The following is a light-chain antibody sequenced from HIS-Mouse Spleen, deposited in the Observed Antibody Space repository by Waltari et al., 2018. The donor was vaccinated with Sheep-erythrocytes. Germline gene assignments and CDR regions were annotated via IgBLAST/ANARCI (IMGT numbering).Light chain of an antibody. CDR1: QSVSSSY. J-gene: IGKJ3*01. CDR2: GAS. Sequence: EIVLTQSPGTLSLSPGERATLPCRASQSVSSSYLAWYQQKPGQAPRLLIYGASSRATGIPDRFSGSGSGTDFTLTISRLEPEDFAMYYCQQYGSSPLFTFGPGTKVDIK. CDR3: QQYGSSPLFT. V-gene: IGKV3-20*01.